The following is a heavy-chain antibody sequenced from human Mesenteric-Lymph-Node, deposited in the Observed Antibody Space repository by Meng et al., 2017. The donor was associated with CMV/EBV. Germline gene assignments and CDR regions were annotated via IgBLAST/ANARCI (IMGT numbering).Heavy chain of an antibody. Sequence: QVQLQESGPGLGKPSQTLSLTCTAAGDSISSGNNYWSWMRPPAGKGLEWFGRLYTTGSTSYNPSLKSRFTISVDTSKNQFSLTFRSVTAADTAMYYCARASCSGGTCYDPVFYFDYWGRGTLVTVSS. CDR2: LYTTGST. V-gene: IGHV4-61*02. CDR1: GDSISSGNNY. CDR3: ARASCSGGTCYDPVFYFDY. J-gene: IGHJ4*02. D-gene: IGHD2-15*01.